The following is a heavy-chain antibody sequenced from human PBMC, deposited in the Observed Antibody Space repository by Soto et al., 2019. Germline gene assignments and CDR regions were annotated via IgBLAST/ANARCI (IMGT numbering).Heavy chain of an antibody. CDR2: INAYNGNT. J-gene: IGHJ4*02. CDR1: GYTFTSYG. D-gene: IGHD6-19*01. CDR3: ARQRVTGTYSDY. Sequence: QVQLVQSGAEVKKPGASVKVSCKASGYTFTSYGISWVRQAPGQGLEWMGWINAYNGNTNYAQKLQGRVTMTTDTSASTADTQPPTLRSNDPAVCYCARQRVTGTYSDYWGQVVLVNVAS. V-gene: IGHV1-18*01.